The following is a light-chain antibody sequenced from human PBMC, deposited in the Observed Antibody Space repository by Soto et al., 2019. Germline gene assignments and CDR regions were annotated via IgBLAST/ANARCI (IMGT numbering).Light chain of an antibody. CDR1: SSDVGGYNY. CDR2: DVN. V-gene: IGLV2-11*01. CDR3: CSFAGNSLV. J-gene: IGLJ2*01. Sequence: QSALTQPRSVSGSPGQSVAISCTGTSSDVGGYNYVSWYQLHPGKAPKVIIYDVNERPSGVPDRFSGSKSGNTASLTISGLQAEDAADYYCCSFAGNSLVFGGGTKLNVL.